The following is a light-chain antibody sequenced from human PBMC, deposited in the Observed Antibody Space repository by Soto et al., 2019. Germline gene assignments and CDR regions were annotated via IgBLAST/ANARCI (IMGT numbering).Light chain of an antibody. CDR1: SSDVGGYNY. V-gene: IGLV2-14*03. J-gene: IGLJ3*02. CDR2: DVS. CDR3: SSYTSSSTVV. Sequence: QSALTQPASVSGSPGQSITISCTGTSSDVGGYNYVSWYQQHPGKAPKLMIYDVSYRPSGVSNRFSGSKSGNTASLTISGLQDDDEADYYCSSYTSSSTVVFGGGTQLTVL.